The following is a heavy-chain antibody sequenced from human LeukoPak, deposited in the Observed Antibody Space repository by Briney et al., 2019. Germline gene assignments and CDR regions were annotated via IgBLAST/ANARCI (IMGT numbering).Heavy chain of an antibody. J-gene: IGHJ5*02. D-gene: IGHD3-9*01. V-gene: IGHV1-2*02. Sequence: ASVKVSCKASGYTFTGYYMHWVRQAPGQGLEWMGWINPNSGGTNYAQKFQGRVTMTRDTSISTAYMELSRLRSDDTAVYYCARESGPYYDILTGYYSSGFEGKNGQNWFDPWGQGTLVTVSS. CDR2: INPNSGGT. CDR3: ARESGPYYDILTGYYSSGFEGKNGQNWFDP. CDR1: GYTFTGYY.